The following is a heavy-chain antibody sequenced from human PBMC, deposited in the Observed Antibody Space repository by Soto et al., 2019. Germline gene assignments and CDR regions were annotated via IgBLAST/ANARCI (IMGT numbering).Heavy chain of an antibody. CDR2: IYYSGST. CDR3: ARDLRYYDFWSGYYRNYYGMDV. CDR1: GGSISSYY. V-gene: IGHV4-59*01. D-gene: IGHD3-3*01. Sequence: SETLSLTCTVSGGSISSYYWSWIRQPPGKGLEWIGYIYYSGSTNYNPSLKSRVTISVDTSKNPFSLKLSSVTAADTAVYYCARDLRYYDFWSGYYRNYYGMDVWGQGTTVTVSS. J-gene: IGHJ6*02.